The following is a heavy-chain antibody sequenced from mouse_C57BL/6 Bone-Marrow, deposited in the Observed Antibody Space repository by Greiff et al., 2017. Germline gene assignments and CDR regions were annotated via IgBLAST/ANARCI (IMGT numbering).Heavy chain of an antibody. CDR3: AGVAPFDY. Sequence: VQLKQSGAELVKPGASVKLSCTASGFNIKDYYMHWVKQRTEQGLEWIGRIDPEDGETKYAPKFQGKATITADTSSNNAYLQLSSLTSEDTAVYYCAGVAPFDYWGQGTTLTVSS. D-gene: IGHD1-1*01. V-gene: IGHV14-2*01. CDR2: IDPEDGET. J-gene: IGHJ2*01. CDR1: GFNIKDYY.